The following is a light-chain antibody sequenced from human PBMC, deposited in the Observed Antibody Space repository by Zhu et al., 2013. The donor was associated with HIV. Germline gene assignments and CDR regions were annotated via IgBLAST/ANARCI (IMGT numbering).Light chain of an antibody. V-gene: IGLV2-11*01. J-gene: IGLJ2*01. Sequence: QSALTQPRSVSGSPGRSVTISCTGTSSNVGGYDFVSWYQHHPGKAPKLLIFDVSRRPSGVPTRFSGSKSGNTASLTISGLQAEDEADYYCCSYAVSYTSAVFGGGTRVTVL. CDR3: CSYAVSYTSAV. CDR2: DVS. CDR1: SSNVGGYDF.